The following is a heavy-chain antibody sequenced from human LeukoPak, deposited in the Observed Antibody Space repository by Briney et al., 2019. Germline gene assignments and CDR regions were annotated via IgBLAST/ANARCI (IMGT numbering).Heavy chain of an antibody. J-gene: IGHJ4*02. Sequence: GGSLRLSCAASGFTFSSYSMNWVRQAPGKGLEWVSSISSSSSYIYYADSVKGRFTISRDNAKTSLYLQMNSLRAEDTAVYYCARDGGPYSSGWYRGVDYFDYWGQGTLVTVSS. CDR2: ISSSSSYI. D-gene: IGHD6-19*01. CDR3: ARDGGPYSSGWYRGVDYFDY. V-gene: IGHV3-21*01. CDR1: GFTFSSYS.